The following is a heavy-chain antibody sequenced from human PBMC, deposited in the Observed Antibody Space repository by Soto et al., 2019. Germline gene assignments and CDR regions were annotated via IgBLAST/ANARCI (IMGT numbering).Heavy chain of an antibody. V-gene: IGHV3-30*03. CDR2: ISYDGNN. Sequence: GGSLRLSCAASGFTFSSYAMSWVRQAPGKGLEWVAGISYDGNNYYADSVTGRFTISRDNSNTLYLQMSSLRSEDTAVYYCARDMAAAVDDAFDIWGQGTMVTVSS. CDR3: ARDMAAAVDDAFDI. D-gene: IGHD6-13*01. CDR1: GFTFSSYA. J-gene: IGHJ3*02.